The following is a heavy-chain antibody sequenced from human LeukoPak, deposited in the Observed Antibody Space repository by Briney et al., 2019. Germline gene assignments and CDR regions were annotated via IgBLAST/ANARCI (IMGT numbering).Heavy chain of an antibody. V-gene: IGHV3-23*01. J-gene: IGHJ4*02. CDR1: GFTFSSYA. CDR2: LSASGRNT. CDR3: AREGYCSGGSCYSGPEDYFDY. Sequence: GGSLRLSCAASGFTFSSYAMSWVRQAPGKGLEYVSALSASGRNTYYADSVKGRFTISRDNSKNTLYLQMNSLRAEDTAVYYCAREGYCSGGSCYSGPEDYFDYWGQGTLVTVSS. D-gene: IGHD2-15*01.